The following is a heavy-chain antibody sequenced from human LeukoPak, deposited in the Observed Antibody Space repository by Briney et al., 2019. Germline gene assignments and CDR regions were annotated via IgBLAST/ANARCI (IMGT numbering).Heavy chain of an antibody. CDR3: ARGPISFGDPIFQH. D-gene: IGHD2-21*02. CDR2: IIPIFGTA. CDR1: GGTFSSYA. V-gene: IGHV1-69*05. Sequence: SVKVSCKASGGTFSSYAISWVRQAPGQGHEWMGRIIPIFGTANYAQKFQGRVTITTDESTSTAYMELSSLRSEDTAVYYCARGPISFGDPIFQHWGQGTLVTVSS. J-gene: IGHJ1*01.